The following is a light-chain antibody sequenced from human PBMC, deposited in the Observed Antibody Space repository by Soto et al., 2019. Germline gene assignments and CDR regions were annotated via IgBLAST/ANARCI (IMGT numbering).Light chain of an antibody. CDR2: GAS. CDR1: QTITGSY. J-gene: IGKJ1*01. V-gene: IGKV3-20*01. Sequence: EIVLTQSPGIMSLSSGERATLSCRASQTITGSYLAWYQQKPGQAPRLLIYGASDRATGIPDRFSGSGSGTDFTLTISRVEPEDFAVYYCQQYGSSPRTFGQGTKVEIK. CDR3: QQYGSSPRT.